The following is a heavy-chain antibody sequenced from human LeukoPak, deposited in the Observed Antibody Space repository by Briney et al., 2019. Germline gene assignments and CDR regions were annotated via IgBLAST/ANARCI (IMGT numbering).Heavy chain of an antibody. CDR3: ARRYFDYPLAFDI. J-gene: IGHJ3*02. V-gene: IGHV1-46*03. CDR2: INPSGGST. CDR1: GYTFTSYY. Sequence: ASVKVSCKASGYTFTSYYMHWVRQAPGQGLEWMGIINPSGGSTSYAQKFQGRVTMTRDTSTSTVYTELSSLRSEDTAVYYCARRYFDYPLAFDIWGQGTMVTVSS. D-gene: IGHD3-9*01.